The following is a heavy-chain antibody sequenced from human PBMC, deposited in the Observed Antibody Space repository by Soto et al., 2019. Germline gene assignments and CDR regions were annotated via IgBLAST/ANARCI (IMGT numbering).Heavy chain of an antibody. Sequence: GDSLKISCKGSGYSFTSYWISWVRQMPGKGLEWMGIIYPGDSNTRYSPSFQGQVTISADKSISTAYLQWSSLKASDTAMYYCARLFGSNTGSYPDPYWGQGTLVTVSS. D-gene: IGHD1-26*01. CDR1: GYSFTSYW. J-gene: IGHJ4*02. CDR2: IYPGDSNT. CDR3: ARLFGSNTGSYPDPY. V-gene: IGHV5-51*01.